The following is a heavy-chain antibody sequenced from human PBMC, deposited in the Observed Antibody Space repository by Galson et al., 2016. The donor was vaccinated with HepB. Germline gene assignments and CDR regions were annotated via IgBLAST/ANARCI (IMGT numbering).Heavy chain of an antibody. V-gene: IGHV3-30*04. CDR3: AKSPATAGAYYFDS. D-gene: IGHD6-13*01. CDR1: GFLFSSHA. Sequence: SLRLSCAASGFLFSSHAMHWVRQAPGKGLEWLALISYDGSVKYYADSVKGRSTISRDNSKNTMYVHMTGLRAEDTAVYYCAKSPATAGAYYFDSWGQGTLVTVSS. CDR2: ISYDGSVK. J-gene: IGHJ4*02.